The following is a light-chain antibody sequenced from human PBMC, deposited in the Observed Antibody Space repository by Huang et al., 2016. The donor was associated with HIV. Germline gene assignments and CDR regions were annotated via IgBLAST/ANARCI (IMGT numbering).Light chain of an antibody. CDR3: LQADISPRS. J-gene: IGKJ5*01. Sequence: DIQMTQSPSSVSASEGDTVPITCRASQDISIWVAWYQQKPREAPTLLIHTASILVSGVPSRFNGSGSGTNYSLTINGLRPDDFATYYCLQADISPRSFGQGTRLDIQ. CDR1: QDISIW. V-gene: IGKV1-12*01. CDR2: TAS.